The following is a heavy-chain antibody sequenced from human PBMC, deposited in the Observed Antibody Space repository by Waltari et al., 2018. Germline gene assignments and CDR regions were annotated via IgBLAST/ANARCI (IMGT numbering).Heavy chain of an antibody. V-gene: IGHV3-48*01. Sequence: EVQLVESGGGLVQPGGSLGRSCGVSGFTFSSYSMNWVRQAPGKGLEWVSYISGSSSTIYYADSVKGRFTISRDNAKNSMHLQMSSLRAEDTAVYYCATAARRRDVGDLSWGQGTLVTVSS. CDR2: ISGSSSTI. J-gene: IGHJ4*02. CDR3: ATAARRRDVGDLS. D-gene: IGHD3-16*02. CDR1: GFTFSSYS.